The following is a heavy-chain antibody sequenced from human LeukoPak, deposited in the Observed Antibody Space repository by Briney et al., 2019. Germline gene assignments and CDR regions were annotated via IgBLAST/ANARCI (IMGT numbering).Heavy chain of an antibody. CDR2: IYYSGST. D-gene: IGHD3-3*01. V-gene: IGHV4-59*01. J-gene: IGHJ2*01. CDR3: ARDFLPPHYTATIRPDWYFDL. CDR1: GGSISSYY. Sequence: PSETLSLTCTVSGGSISSYYWSWIRQPPGKGLEWIGYIYYSGSTNYNPSLKSRVTISVDTSKNQFSLKLRSVTAADTAVYYCARDFLPPHYTATIRPDWYFDLWGRGSLVTVSS.